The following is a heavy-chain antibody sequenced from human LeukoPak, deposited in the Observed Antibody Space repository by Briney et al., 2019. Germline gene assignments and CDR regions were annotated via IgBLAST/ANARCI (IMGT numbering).Heavy chain of an antibody. CDR3: ARDDGSMWYSGSYYDY. CDR2: ISSSSSYI. J-gene: IGHJ4*02. CDR1: GFTFSSYS. Sequence: GSLRLSCAASGFTFSSYSMNWVRQAPGKGLEWVSSISSSSSYIYYADSVKGRFTISRDNAKNSLYLQMNSLRAEDTAVYYCARDDGSMWYSGSYYDYWGQGTLVTVSS. D-gene: IGHD1-26*01. V-gene: IGHV3-21*01.